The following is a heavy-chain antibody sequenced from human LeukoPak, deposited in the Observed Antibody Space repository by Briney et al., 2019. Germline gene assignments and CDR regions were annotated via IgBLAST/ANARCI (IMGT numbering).Heavy chain of an antibody. CDR3: ARQNEYSSSSLGY. Sequence: PSETLSLTCTVSGGSISSYYWSWIRQPPGKGLEWIGYIYYSGSTNYNPSLKSRVTISVDTSKNQFSLKLSSVTAADTPVYYCARQNEYSSSSLGYWGQGTLVTVSS. CDR1: GGSISSYY. D-gene: IGHD6-6*01. CDR2: IYYSGST. V-gene: IGHV4-59*08. J-gene: IGHJ4*02.